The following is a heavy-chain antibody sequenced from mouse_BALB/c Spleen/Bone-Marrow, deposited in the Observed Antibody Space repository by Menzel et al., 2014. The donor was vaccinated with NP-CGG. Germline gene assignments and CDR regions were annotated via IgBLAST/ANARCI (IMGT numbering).Heavy chain of an antibody. CDR3: TRGGNWDDFDY. Sequence: EVKVVESGGGLVQPGGSRKLSCAASGFTFRSFGMHWVRQAPEKGLEWVAYISSDSSAVYYADTVKGRFTISRDNPKNTLFLRMTSLRSEDTAMYYCTRGGNWDDFDYWGQGTTLTVSS. CDR2: ISSDSSAV. V-gene: IGHV5-17*02. D-gene: IGHD4-1*01. CDR1: GFTFRSFG. J-gene: IGHJ2*01.